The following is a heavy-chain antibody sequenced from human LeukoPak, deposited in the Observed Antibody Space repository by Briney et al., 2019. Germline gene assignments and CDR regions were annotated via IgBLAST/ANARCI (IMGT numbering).Heavy chain of an antibody. D-gene: IGHD3-3*01. Sequence: PSETLSLTCTVSGGSISSYYWSWIRQPPGKGLEWIGYIYYSGSTNYNPSLKSRVTISVDTSKNQFSLKLSSVTAAVTAVYYCARYEGYYYGMDVWGQGTTVTVSS. CDR1: GGSISSYY. CDR2: IYYSGST. CDR3: ARYEGYYYGMDV. V-gene: IGHV4-59*01. J-gene: IGHJ6*02.